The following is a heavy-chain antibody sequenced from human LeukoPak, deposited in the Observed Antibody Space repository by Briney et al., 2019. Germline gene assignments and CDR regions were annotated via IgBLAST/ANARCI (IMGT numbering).Heavy chain of an antibody. V-gene: IGHV5-51*01. D-gene: IGHD2-15*01. CDR2: IYPGDSDT. Sequence: GESLKISCKGSGYSFTSYWIGWVRQMPGKGLEWMGIIYPGDSDTRYSPSFQGQVTISADKSISTAYLQWSSLKASDTAMYYCAGRGVAATSVRGAFDIWGQGTMVTVSS. CDR1: GYSFTSYW. CDR3: AGRGVAATSVRGAFDI. J-gene: IGHJ3*02.